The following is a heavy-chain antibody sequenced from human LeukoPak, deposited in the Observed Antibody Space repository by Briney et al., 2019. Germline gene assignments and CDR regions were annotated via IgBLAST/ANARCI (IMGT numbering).Heavy chain of an antibody. Sequence: GRSLRLSCAASGFTLSSYGMHWVRQAPGKGLEWVAVISYDGSNKYYADSVKGRFTISRDNSKNTLYLQMNSLRAEDTAVYYCTKGGYYDSSGYYYVRGQLDYWGQGTLVTVSS. CDR3: TKGGYYDSSGYYYVRGQLDY. V-gene: IGHV3-30*18. D-gene: IGHD3-22*01. CDR1: GFTLSSYG. CDR2: ISYDGSNK. J-gene: IGHJ4*02.